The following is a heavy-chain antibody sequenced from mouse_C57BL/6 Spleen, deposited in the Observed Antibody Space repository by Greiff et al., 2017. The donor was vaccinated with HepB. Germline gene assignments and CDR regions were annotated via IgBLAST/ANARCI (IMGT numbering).Heavy chain of an antibody. Sequence: EVKLVESGGDLVKPGGSLKLSCAASGFTFSSYGMSWVRQTPDKRLEWVATISSGGSYTYYPDSVKGRFTISRDNAKNTLYLQMSSLKSEDTAMCYCARLPLEYYFDYWGQGTTLTVSS. CDR2: ISSGGSYT. V-gene: IGHV5-6*02. CDR3: ARLPLEYYFDY. J-gene: IGHJ2*01. CDR1: GFTFSSYG.